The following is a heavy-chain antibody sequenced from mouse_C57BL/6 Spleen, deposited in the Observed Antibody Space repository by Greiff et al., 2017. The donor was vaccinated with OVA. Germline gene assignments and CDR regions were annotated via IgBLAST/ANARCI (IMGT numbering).Heavy chain of an antibody. CDR1: GFNITNTY. CDR3: AKGDYYGSSYSFAY. V-gene: IGHV14-3*01. Sequence: EVKLMESVAELVRPGASVKLSCTASGFNITNTYMHWVKQRPEQGLEWIGRIDPANGNTKYAPKFQGKATFTADTSSNTAYLQLSSLTSEDTAIDYGAKGDYYGSSYSFAYWGQGTLVTVSA. D-gene: IGHD1-1*01. CDR2: IDPANGNT. J-gene: IGHJ3*01.